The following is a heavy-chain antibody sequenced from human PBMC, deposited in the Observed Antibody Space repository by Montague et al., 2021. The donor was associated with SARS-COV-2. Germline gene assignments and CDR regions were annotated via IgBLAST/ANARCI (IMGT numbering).Heavy chain of an antibody. V-gene: IGHV3-23*01. CDR2: ISGSGGST. CDR1: GFTFSSYA. Sequence: SLRLSCAAPGFTFSSYAMSWVRQAPGKGLEWVSAISGSGGSTYCADSVXGRFTISRDNSKDTLYLQMNSLRAEDTAVYYCAKDQQQLAAWGWFDPWGQGTLVTVSS. D-gene: IGHD6-13*01. J-gene: IGHJ5*02. CDR3: AKDQQQLAAWGWFDP.